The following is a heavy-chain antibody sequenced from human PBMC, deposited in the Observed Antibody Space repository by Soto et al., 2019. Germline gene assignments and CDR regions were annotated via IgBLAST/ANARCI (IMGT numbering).Heavy chain of an antibody. CDR3: ARSDSSSSYVYDIDD. J-gene: IGHJ4*02. Sequence: SETLSLTCAVSGGSIGSSNWWSWVRQPPGKGLGWIGEIYHSGRTNYNPSLKSRVTISVDKSKNQFSLKRSSVTAADTAVYYRARSDSSSSYVYDIDDWAQGTPVTVSP. CDR2: IYHSGRT. V-gene: IGHV4-4*02. CDR1: GGSIGSSNW. D-gene: IGHD6-13*01.